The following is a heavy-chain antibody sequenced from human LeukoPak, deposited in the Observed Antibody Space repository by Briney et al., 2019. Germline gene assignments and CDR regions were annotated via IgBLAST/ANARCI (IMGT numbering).Heavy chain of an antibody. CDR2: IRYDGSNK. CDR1: GFTFSSYG. Sequence: GGSLRLSCAASGFTFSSYGMHWVRQAPAKGLEGVAFIRYDGSNKYYADSVKGRFTISRDNSKNTLYLQMNSLRAEDTAVYYCAKDRGYSSGWYAGGVDYWGQGTLVTVSS. J-gene: IGHJ4*02. CDR3: AKDRGYSSGWYAGGVDY. V-gene: IGHV3-30*02. D-gene: IGHD6-19*01.